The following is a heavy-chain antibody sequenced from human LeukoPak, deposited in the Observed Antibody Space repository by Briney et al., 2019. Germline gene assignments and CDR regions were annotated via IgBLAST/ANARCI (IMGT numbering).Heavy chain of an antibody. V-gene: IGHV4-34*01. CDR3: ARAVIVVAAATQRNWFDP. J-gene: IGHJ5*02. CDR1: GRSFSGYY. D-gene: IGHD2-15*01. Sequence: SETLSLTCAVYGRSFSGYYWTWIRHTPAKGLEWMGEINHSGITDYNPSLRSRVTISVDTSKNQFSLKSSSVTAADTAIYYCARAVIVVAAATQRNWFDPWGQGTLVTVSS. CDR2: INHSGIT.